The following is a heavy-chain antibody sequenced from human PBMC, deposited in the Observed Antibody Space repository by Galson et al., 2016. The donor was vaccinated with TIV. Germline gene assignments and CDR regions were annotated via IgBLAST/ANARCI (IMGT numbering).Heavy chain of an antibody. Sequence: SLRLSCAASGLSVSINYMTWVRQPPGKGLEWVSLISDRGETYYSDSVKGRFTISRDNSRNTLYLQMNGLRAEDTAVYYCARDRIVDATYYYYYYGMDVWGQGTAVTVSS. CDR3: ARDRIVDATYYYYYYGMDV. CDR2: ISDRGET. D-gene: IGHD1-26*01. CDR1: GLSVSINY. V-gene: IGHV3-66*03. J-gene: IGHJ6*02.